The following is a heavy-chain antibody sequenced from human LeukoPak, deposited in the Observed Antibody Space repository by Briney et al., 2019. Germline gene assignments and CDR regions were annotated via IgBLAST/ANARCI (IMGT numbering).Heavy chain of an antibody. CDR1: GFXIDDYA. Sequence: PGGSLRLSCAAPGFXIDDYAIHWVRQAPGKGLEWVSLISGDGGSTFYADSVKGRFTISRDNSKNSLSLQMSSLRSEDTALYFCARESERSGWYDYWGQGTLVTVSS. V-gene: IGHV3-43*02. D-gene: IGHD6-13*01. CDR2: ISGDGGST. J-gene: IGHJ4*02. CDR3: ARESERSGWYDY.